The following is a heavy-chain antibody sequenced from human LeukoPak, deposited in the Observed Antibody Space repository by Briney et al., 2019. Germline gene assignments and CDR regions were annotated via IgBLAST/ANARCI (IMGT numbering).Heavy chain of an antibody. Sequence: GTSLRLSCAASGFNFRDSAMHWVRQPPVKGLEGVAVSSYDGTNKYYADSVNGRFTISRDNSKNTLFLQMNNLRLEDTAVYYCAADYGDYVSPSDWGQGSLVIVSS. CDR2: SSYDGTNK. CDR1: GFNFRDSA. D-gene: IGHD4-17*01. CDR3: AADYGDYVSPSD. V-gene: IGHV3-30*04. J-gene: IGHJ4*02.